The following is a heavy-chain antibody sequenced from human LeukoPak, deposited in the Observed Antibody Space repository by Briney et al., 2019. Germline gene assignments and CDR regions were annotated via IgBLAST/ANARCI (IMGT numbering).Heavy chain of an antibody. D-gene: IGHD1-26*01. CDR2: ISYDGSNK. J-gene: IGHJ4*02. CDR3: AREGWELHTSYYFDY. Sequence: GGSLRLSCAASGFTFSCYAMHWVRQAPGKGLEWVAVISYDGSNKYYADSVKGRFTISRDNSKNTLYLQMNSLRAEDTAVYYCAREGWELHTSYYFDYWGQGTLVTVSS. CDR1: GFTFSCYA. V-gene: IGHV3-30-3*01.